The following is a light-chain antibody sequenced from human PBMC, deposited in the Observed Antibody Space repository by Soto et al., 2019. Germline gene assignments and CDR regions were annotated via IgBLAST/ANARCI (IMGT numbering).Light chain of an antibody. Sequence: EVVLTQSPGTLSLSPGERATLSCRASQSIGSSYLAWYQQKPGQAPRLLIYGASSRATGIPDRFSGSGSGTDFTFTISRLEPEDSAVYYCQQYGNSVTFGGGTKVDIK. CDR1: QSIGSSY. V-gene: IGKV3-20*01. J-gene: IGKJ4*01. CDR3: QQYGNSVT. CDR2: GAS.